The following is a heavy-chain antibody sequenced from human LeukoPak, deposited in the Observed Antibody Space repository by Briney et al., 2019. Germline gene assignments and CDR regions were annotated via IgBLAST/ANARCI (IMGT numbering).Heavy chain of an antibody. CDR1: GGTFRTFA. Sequence: SVKVSCKASGGTFRTFAISWVRQAPGQGLEWMGGIIPIFGIPDSAQKFQGRLAITADESTTTAYMELSRLRSDDTAVYYCARGGLPIYYYYIDVWGKGTTVTVSS. J-gene: IGHJ6*03. D-gene: IGHD3-16*01. CDR2: IIPIFGIP. CDR3: ARGGLPIYYYYIDV. V-gene: IGHV1-69*13.